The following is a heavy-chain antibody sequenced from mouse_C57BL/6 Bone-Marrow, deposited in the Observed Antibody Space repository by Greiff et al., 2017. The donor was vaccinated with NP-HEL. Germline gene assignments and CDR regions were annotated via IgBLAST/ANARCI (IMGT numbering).Heavy chain of an antibody. J-gene: IGHJ1*03. V-gene: IGHV1-26*01. CDR3: ARGGPYYGSSHWYFDV. Sequence: VQLQQSGPELVKPGASVKISCKASGYTFTDYYMNWVKQSHGKSLEWIGDINPNNGGTSYNQKFKGKATLTVDKSSSTAYMELRSLTSGDSAVYYCARGGPYYGSSHWYFDVWGTGTTVTVSS. CDR2: INPNNGGT. D-gene: IGHD1-1*01. CDR1: GYTFTDYY.